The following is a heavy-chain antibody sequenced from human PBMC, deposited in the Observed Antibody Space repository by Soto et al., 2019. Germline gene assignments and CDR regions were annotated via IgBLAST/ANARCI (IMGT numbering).Heavy chain of an antibody. V-gene: IGHV3-30*18. CDR1: GFTFSSYG. Sequence: QVQLVESGGGVVQPGRSLRLSCAASGFTFSSYGMHWVRQAPGKGLEWVAVISYDGSNKYYADSVKGRFTISRDNSKNTLYLQMNSLRAEDTAVYYCAKEVAAAGNYSYYGMDVWGQGTTVTVSS. J-gene: IGHJ6*02. D-gene: IGHD6-13*01. CDR2: ISYDGSNK. CDR3: AKEVAAAGNYSYYGMDV.